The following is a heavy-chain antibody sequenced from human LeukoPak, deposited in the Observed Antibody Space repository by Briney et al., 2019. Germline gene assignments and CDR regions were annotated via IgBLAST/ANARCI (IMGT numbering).Heavy chain of an antibody. V-gene: IGHV6-1*01. D-gene: IGHD4-23*01. CDR2: TYYRSKWYI. Sequence: SQTLSLTCAISGISVSGNSDAWNWIRQSPSRGLEWLGRTYYRSKWYIDYALSVKSRITLSPDTSKNQFSLQLNSVTPEDTAVYFCARTTVVASSTVKYDVFDIWGQGSMVTVSA. CDR3: ARTTVVASSTVKYDVFDI. J-gene: IGHJ3*02. CDR1: GISVSGNSDA.